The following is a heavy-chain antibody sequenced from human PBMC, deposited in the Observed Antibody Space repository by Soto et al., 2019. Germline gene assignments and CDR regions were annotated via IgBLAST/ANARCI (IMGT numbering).Heavy chain of an antibody. CDR3: ARDLRGSPHY. D-gene: IGHD1-26*01. V-gene: IGHV3-21*01. Sequence: GGSLRLSCAASGFTFSSYSMNWVRQAPGKGLEWVSSISSSSSYIYYADSVKGRFTISRDNAKNTVYLQMNSLRADDTAVYYCARDLRGSPHYWGQGTLVTVSS. CDR2: ISSSSSYI. J-gene: IGHJ4*02. CDR1: GFTFSSYS.